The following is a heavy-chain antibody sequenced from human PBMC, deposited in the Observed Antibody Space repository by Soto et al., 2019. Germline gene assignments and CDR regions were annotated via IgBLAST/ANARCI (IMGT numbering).Heavy chain of an antibody. CDR1: GGSITSGDYY. V-gene: IGHV4-30-4*01. J-gene: IGHJ4*02. CDR2: IYYSGST. Sequence: PSETLSLTCTVSGGSITSGDYYWSWIRQPPGKGLEWIGYIYYSGSTYYNPSLKSRVSISVDTSKNQFSLKLSSVTAADTAVYYCARVTPPTRDYDFWSGYYMHDYWGQRTPVTVSS. D-gene: IGHD3-3*01. CDR3: ARVTPPTRDYDFWSGYYMHDY.